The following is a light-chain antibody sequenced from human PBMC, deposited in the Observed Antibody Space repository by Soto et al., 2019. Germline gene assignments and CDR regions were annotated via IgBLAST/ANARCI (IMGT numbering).Light chain of an antibody. J-gene: IGLJ2*01. CDR3: QAWDSPGVV. CDR2: QDS. Sequence: SYELTQPPSVSVSPGQTASITCSGDKLGDKYACWYQQKPGQSPVLVIYQDSKRPSGIPERFSGSNSGNTATLTISGTQAMDEADYYCQAWDSPGVVFCGGTKLTVL. CDR1: KLGDKY. V-gene: IGLV3-1*01.